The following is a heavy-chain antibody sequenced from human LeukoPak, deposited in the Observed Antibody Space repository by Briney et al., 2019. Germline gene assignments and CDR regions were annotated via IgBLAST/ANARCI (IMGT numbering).Heavy chain of an antibody. J-gene: IGHJ4*02. CDR3: ARFPSGSSTLGYFDY. D-gene: IGHD1-26*01. Sequence: RGESLKISCKGSGYSFTSYWIGWVRQMPGKGLEWMGIIYPGDSDTRYSPSFQGQVTISADKSISTAYLQWSSLKASDTAMYYCARFPSGSSTLGYFDYWGQGTLVTVSS. CDR1: GYSFTSYW. V-gene: IGHV5-51*01. CDR2: IYPGDSDT.